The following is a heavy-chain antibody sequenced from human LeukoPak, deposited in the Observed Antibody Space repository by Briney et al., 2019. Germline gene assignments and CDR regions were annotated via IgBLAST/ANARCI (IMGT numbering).Heavy chain of an antibody. D-gene: IGHD3-22*01. V-gene: IGHV5-51*01. CDR2: IYPGDSDT. CDR1: GYRFTNYW. J-gene: IGHJ4*02. CDR3: ARHVRRDNYDSSGYFYYFDY. Sequence: GESLKISCKASGYRFTNYWIGWVRQMPGKGLEWMGIIYPGDSDTRYSPSFQGQVTISADKSINTAYLQWSSLKASDTAMYYCARHVRRDNYDSSGYFYYFDYWGQGTLVTVSS.